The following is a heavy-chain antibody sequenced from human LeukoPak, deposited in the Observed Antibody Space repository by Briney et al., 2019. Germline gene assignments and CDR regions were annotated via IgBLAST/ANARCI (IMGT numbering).Heavy chain of an antibody. CDR1: GGSISSGGYY. V-gene: IGHV4-30-2*01. CDR3: ATQDGYNHPFDY. D-gene: IGHD5-24*01. J-gene: IGHJ4*02. CDR2: IYHSGST. Sequence: SQTLSLTCTVSGGSISSGGYYWSWIRQPPGKGLEWIGYIYHSGSTYYNPSLKSRVTISVDRSKNQFSLKLSSVTAADTAVYYCATQDGYNHPFDYWGQGTLVTVSS.